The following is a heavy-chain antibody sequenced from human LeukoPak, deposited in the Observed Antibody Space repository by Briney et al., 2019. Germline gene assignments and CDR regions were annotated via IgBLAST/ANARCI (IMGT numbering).Heavy chain of an antibody. CDR3: ARGLRWGYYGSGGHYYFDY. D-gene: IGHD3-10*01. CDR2: INHSGST. J-gene: IGHJ4*02. V-gene: IGHV4-34*01. Sequence: SETLSLTCAVYGGPFSGYYWSWIRQPPGKGLEWIGEINHSGSTNYNPSLKSRVTISVDTSKNRFSLKLSSVTAADTAVYYCARGLRWGYYGSGGHYYFDYWGQGTLVTVSS. CDR1: GGPFSGYY.